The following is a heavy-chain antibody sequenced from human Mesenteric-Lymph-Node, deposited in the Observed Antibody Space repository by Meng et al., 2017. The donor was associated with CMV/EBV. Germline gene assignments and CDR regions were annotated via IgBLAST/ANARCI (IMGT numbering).Heavy chain of an antibody. Sequence: ASGYTFSTYYLHWVRQAPGQGLEWMGIMNPSGGTTIYARKFQDRIAMTRDTSTRTIYMELYSLTSEDTALYFCARGGPIGRWSDIYYWGQGTLVTVSS. D-gene: IGHD1-26*01. CDR1: GYTFSTYY. CDR3: ARGGPIGRWSDIYY. J-gene: IGHJ4*02. CDR2: MNPSGGTT. V-gene: IGHV1-46*01.